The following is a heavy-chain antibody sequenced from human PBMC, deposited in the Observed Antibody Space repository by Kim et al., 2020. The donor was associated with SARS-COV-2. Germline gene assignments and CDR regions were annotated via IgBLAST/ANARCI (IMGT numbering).Heavy chain of an antibody. J-gene: IGHJ3*01. D-gene: IGHD3-9*01. Sequence: GGSLRLSCSASGFTFSSYAMHWVRQAPGKGLEYVSAISSNGGSTYYADSVKGRFTISRDNSKNTLYLQMSSLRAEDTAVYYCVKAPGVGYYDILTGPPLWGQGTMVTVSS. V-gene: IGHV3-64D*09. CDR1: GFTFSSYA. CDR2: ISSNGGST. CDR3: VKAPGVGYYDILTGPPL.